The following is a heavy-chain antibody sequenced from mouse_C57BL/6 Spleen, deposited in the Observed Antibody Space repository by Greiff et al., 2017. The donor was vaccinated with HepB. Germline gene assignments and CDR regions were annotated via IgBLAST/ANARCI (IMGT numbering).Heavy chain of an antibody. J-gene: IGHJ4*01. CDR1: GYTFTDYY. CDR3: ARFITTVVDAMDY. CDR2: INPNNGGT. D-gene: IGHD1-1*01. Sequence: VQLQQSGPELVKPGASVKISCKASGYTFTDYYMNWVKQSHGKSLEWIGDINPNNGGTSYNQKFKGKATLTVDKSSSTAYMELRSLTSEDSAVYYCARFITTVVDAMDYWGQGTSVTVSS. V-gene: IGHV1-26*01.